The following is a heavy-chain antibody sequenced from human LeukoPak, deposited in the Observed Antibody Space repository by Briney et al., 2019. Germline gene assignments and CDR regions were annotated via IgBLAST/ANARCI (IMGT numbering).Heavy chain of an antibody. Sequence: LPGLSLTLSCAASGFTFSSSAMPWVRQAPGKGLEWVAIISYDGSNKYCADSVKGRFTISRDNSRNTLYLQMNSLRAEDTAVYYCARDRSSSWYYFDFDYWGQGTLVTVSS. J-gene: IGHJ4*02. D-gene: IGHD6-13*01. V-gene: IGHV3-30-3*01. CDR2: ISYDGSNK. CDR1: GFTFSSSA. CDR3: ARDRSSSWYYFDFDY.